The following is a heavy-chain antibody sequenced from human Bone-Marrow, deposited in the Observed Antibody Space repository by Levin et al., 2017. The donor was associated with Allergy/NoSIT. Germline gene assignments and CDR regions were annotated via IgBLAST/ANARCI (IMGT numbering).Heavy chain of an antibody. J-gene: IGHJ4*02. CDR1: GFSFDTYA. Sequence: TGGSLRLSCAASGFSFDTYAMNWVRQPPGKGLEWVAGIGNSGGNIYYADSVTGRFTISRDNSKDTVFLQMNNLRVEDTAVYYCAKSGARIVVAGRYYFDSWGQGALVTVAS. CDR2: IGNSGGNI. V-gene: IGHV3-23*01. CDR3: AKSGARIVVAGRYYFDS. D-gene: IGHD6-19*01.